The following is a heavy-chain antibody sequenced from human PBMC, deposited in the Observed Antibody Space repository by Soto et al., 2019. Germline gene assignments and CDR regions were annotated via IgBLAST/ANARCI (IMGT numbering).Heavy chain of an antibody. CDR3: ARDIGGVTASDAFDV. Sequence: EVQLVESGGGLVQPGGSLRLSCAASGFTFSHYWMHWVRQTPGKGLVWISRINSDGSNTSSEDSVRGRFYMSRDNAKNSLYLQMNSLRADDTAVYFCARDIGGVTASDAFDVWGHGTMVTVSS. V-gene: IGHV3-74*01. J-gene: IGHJ3*01. CDR2: INSDGSNT. D-gene: IGHD2-21*02. CDR1: GFTFSHYW.